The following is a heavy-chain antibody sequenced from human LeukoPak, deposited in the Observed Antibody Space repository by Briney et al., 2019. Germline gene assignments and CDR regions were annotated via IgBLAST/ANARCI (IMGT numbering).Heavy chain of an antibody. CDR3: ARGDCSSTSCYYYYYMDV. V-gene: IGHV4-34*01. CDR1: GFTFSNAW. J-gene: IGHJ6*03. Sequence: GSLRLSCAASGFTFSNAWMSWIRQPPGKGLEWIGEINHSGSTNYNPSLKSRVTISVDTSKNQFSLKLSSVTAADTAVYYCARGDCSSTSCYYYYYMDVWGKGTTVTVSS. CDR2: INHSGST. D-gene: IGHD2-2*01.